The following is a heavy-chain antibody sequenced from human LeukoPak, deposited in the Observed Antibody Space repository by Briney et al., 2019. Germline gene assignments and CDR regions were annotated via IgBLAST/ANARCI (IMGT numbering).Heavy chain of an antibody. CDR3: ARVSSGCSTSSCYLTY. CDR2: IHDTGST. CDR1: GGSLSSHY. J-gene: IGHJ4*02. Sequence: SETLSLTCSVSGGSLSSHYWSWIRQPPGKGLELIGHIHDTGSTFYNPSLRGRVTISLDTSNNQFSLKLTSMTAADTAVYYCARVSSGCSTSSCYLTYWGQGTLVTVS. V-gene: IGHV4-59*11. D-gene: IGHD2-2*01.